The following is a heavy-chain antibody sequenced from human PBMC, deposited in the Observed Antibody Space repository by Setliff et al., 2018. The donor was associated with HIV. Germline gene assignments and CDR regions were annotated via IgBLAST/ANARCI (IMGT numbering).Heavy chain of an antibody. CDR3: ARQAWHSGRNGYFVDY. V-gene: IGHV4-38-2*02. CDR2: IYQTGSI. J-gene: IGHJ4*02. D-gene: IGHD3-22*01. CDR1: GYSISNGYY. Sequence: KTSETLSLTCSVSGYSISNGYYWGWFRQSPGKGLEWIATIYQTGSIYYNPSLQNRVTLLLDMSKNQFSLKLSSATAADTAVYYCARQAWHSGRNGYFVDYWGQGMLVTVS.